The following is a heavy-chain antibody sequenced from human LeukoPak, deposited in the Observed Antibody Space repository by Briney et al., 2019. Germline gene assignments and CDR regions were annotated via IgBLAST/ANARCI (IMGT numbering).Heavy chain of an antibody. V-gene: IGHV4-59*08. Sequence: SETLSLTCTVSGGSISSYYWSRIRQPPGKGLEWIGYIYYSGSTNYNPSLKSRVTISVDTSKNQFSLKLSSVTAADTAVYYCARLDSVVVVAATDAFDIWGQGTMVTVSS. CDR2: IYYSGST. CDR3: ARLDSVVVVAATDAFDI. J-gene: IGHJ3*02. D-gene: IGHD2-15*01. CDR1: GGSISSYY.